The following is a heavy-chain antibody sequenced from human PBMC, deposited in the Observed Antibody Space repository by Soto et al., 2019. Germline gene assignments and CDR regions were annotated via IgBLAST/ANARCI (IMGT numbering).Heavy chain of an antibody. J-gene: IGHJ4*02. CDR3: ARLGDIVATKF. D-gene: IGHD5-12*01. Sequence: SSETLSLTCTVSGGSISSSSYYWGWIRQPPGKGLEWIGSIYYSGSTYYNPSLKSRVTISVDTSKNQFSLKLSSVTAADTAVYYCARLGDIVATKFWGQGTLVTVSS. CDR2: IYYSGST. V-gene: IGHV4-39*01. CDR1: GGSISSSSYY.